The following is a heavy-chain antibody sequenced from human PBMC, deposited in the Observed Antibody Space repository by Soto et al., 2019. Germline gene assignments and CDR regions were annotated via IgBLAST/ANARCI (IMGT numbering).Heavy chain of an antibody. J-gene: IGHJ6*02. V-gene: IGHV1-8*01. CDR1: GYTFTSYD. CDR3: AIRGLSSSSTFSYFYHAMDA. CDR2: MNPNSGNT. D-gene: IGHD6-6*01. Sequence: QVQLVQSGAEVKKPGASVKVSCKASGYTFTSYDFNWVRQATGQGLEWMGWMNPNSGNTGYAQKFQGRVTMTRTTSITTAYLELSSLRSEDTAVYYSAIRGLSSSSTFSYFYHAMDAWGQVTTVTVSS.